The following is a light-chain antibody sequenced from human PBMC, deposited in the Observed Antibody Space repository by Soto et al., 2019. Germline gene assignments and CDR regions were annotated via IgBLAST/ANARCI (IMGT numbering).Light chain of an antibody. CDR1: QTISTH. CDR3: EQSYIVPRT. V-gene: IGKV1-39*01. J-gene: IGKJ1*01. CDR2: TAS. Sequence: DIQMTQSPSSLSASVGDRVTISCRASQTISTHLNWYQQKPGRVPQLLIYTASTLQSGVPSRFSGSGSGTDFTLTIRSLQPEDFATYYYEQSYIVPRTCGQGPKVDI.